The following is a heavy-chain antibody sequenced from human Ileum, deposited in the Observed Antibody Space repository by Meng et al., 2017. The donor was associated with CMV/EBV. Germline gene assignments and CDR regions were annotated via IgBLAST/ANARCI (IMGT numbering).Heavy chain of an antibody. V-gene: IGHV1-46*01. CDR3: ARDSEWSMDF. J-gene: IGHJ4*02. CDR2: INRHNDIP. D-gene: IGHD2-8*01. CDR1: GYNFTSNN. Sequence: KVYCKASGYNFTSNNIFWVRQAPGQGLEWMGFINRHNDIPTYAQKFRGRLTVTRDTSTSTLYMELNSLRSEDTAVYYCARDSEWSMDFWGPGTLVTVSS.